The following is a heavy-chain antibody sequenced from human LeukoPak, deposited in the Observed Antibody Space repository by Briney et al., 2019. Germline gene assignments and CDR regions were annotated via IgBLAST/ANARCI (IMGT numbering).Heavy chain of an antibody. CDR1: RFTFSSYT. Sequence: PGGSLRLSCAASRFTFSSYTMNWARQAPGKGLEWVSSISSSGTYIYHADSVKGRFSISRDNAKNSLYLQMDSLRVEDTAVYYCVREDATAFDYWGQGTLVAVSS. V-gene: IGHV3-21*01. D-gene: IGHD4-17*01. CDR3: VREDATAFDY. CDR2: ISSSGTYI. J-gene: IGHJ4*02.